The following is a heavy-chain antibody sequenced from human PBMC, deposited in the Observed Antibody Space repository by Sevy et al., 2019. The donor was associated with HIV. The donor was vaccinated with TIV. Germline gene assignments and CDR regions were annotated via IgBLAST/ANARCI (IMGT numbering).Heavy chain of an antibody. J-gene: IGHJ4*02. D-gene: IGHD3-22*01. Sequence: GESLKISCKGSGYSLTSHWLDWVRHMPGKGLEWMGIIYPDESDTKYSPSFQGHLTFSTDKSICTAYLQWSSLKASDTAMSYCAASRSGYFDSSGYYIYWGQGTLVTVSS. CDR2: IYPDESDT. V-gene: IGHV5-51*01. CDR3: AASRSGYFDSSGYYIY. CDR1: GYSLTSHW.